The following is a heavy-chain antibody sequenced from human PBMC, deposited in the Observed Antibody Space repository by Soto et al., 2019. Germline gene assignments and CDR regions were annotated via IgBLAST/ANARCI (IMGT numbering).Heavy chain of an antibody. V-gene: IGHV3-48*02. Sequence: EVQLVESGGSMVQPGGSLRLSSAASGFTFSSYSMNWVRQAPGKGLEWLSYISSSISTMHYADSVKGRFTISRDNAKNSLYLQINSLTDEDTAVYYCAREVRDTAVADFDYWGQGTLVTVSS. CDR3: AREVRDTAVADFDY. D-gene: IGHD5-18*01. J-gene: IGHJ4*02. CDR1: GFTFSSYS. CDR2: ISSSISTM.